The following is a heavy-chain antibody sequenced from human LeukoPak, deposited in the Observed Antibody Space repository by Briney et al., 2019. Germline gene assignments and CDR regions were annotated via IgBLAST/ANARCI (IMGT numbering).Heavy chain of an antibody. CDR1: GGSISSYY. V-gene: IGHV4-59*08. Sequence: SETLSLTCTVSGGSISSYYWSWIRQPPGKGLEWIGYIYYSGSTNYNPSLKSRVTISVDTSKNQFSLKLSSVTAADTAVYYCARRSSGDYQGAFDIWGQGTMVTVSS. CDR2: IYYSGST. D-gene: IGHD3-22*01. J-gene: IGHJ3*02. CDR3: ARRSSGDYQGAFDI.